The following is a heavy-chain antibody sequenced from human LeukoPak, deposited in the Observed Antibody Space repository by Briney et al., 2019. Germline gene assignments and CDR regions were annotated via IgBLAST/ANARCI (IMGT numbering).Heavy chain of an antibody. CDR3: AKDMGY. J-gene: IGHJ4*02. Sequence: GGSLRLSWAASGFTFDDYAMRWVRQAPGKGLEWVSGISWNSGSIGYADSVKGRFTISRDNAKNSLYLQMNSLRAEDTALYYCAKDMGYWGQGTLVTVSS. V-gene: IGHV3-9*01. CDR2: ISWNSGSI. CDR1: GFTFDDYA.